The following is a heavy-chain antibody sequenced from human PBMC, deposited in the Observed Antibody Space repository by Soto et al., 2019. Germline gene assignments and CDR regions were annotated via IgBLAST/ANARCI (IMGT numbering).Heavy chain of an antibody. CDR1: GYTFRNYG. Sequence: QVQLVQSGAEVKRPGASVKVSCKASGYTFRNYGITWVRQAPGQGLEWMAWISPYNGNTNYAQDLQGRVTMTTDTSTSTAYMVLRSLPSEDTAMYYCARDLVSGSDFWRAYNGGYWDYWGQGTLVTVSS. CDR3: ARDLVSGSDFWRAYNGGYWDY. D-gene: IGHD3-3*01. V-gene: IGHV1-18*01. CDR2: ISPYNGNT. J-gene: IGHJ4*01.